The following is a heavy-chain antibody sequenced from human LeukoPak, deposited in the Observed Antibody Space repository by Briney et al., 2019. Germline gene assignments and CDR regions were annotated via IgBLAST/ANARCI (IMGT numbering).Heavy chain of an antibody. CDR1: GFAFGVHA. J-gene: IGHJ4*02. Sequence: GGSLRLSCAASGFAFGVHAMSWVRQAPGKGPEWVATIRSGADLFYAESVKGRFTISRDDPRNTLWLQMNSLRAEDTALYYCAKDWTPHNRVYDCFDFWGQGTQVTVSS. CDR3: AKDWTPHNRVYDCFDF. CDR2: IRSGADL. V-gene: IGHV3-23*01. D-gene: IGHD3-16*01.